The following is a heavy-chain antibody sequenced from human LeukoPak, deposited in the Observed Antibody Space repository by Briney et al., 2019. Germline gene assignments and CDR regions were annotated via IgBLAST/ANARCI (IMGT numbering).Heavy chain of an antibody. D-gene: IGHD2-2*01. J-gene: IGHJ6*02. V-gene: IGHV1-69*13. CDR1: GGTFSSYA. CDR2: IIPIFGTA. Sequence: SVKVSCKASGGTFSSYAISWVRQAPGQGLEWMGGIIPIFGTANYAQKFQGRVTITADESTSTAYMELSSLRSEDTAVYYCAREGYCSRISCYAYYYYYGMDVWGQGTTVTVSS. CDR3: AREGYCSRISCYAYYYYYGMDV.